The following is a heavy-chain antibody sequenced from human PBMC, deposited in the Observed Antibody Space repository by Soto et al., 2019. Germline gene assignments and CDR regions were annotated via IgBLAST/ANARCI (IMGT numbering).Heavy chain of an antibody. V-gene: IGHV1-69*13. Sequence: SVKVSCKASGGTFSSYAISWVRQAPGQGLEWMGGIIPIFGTANYAQKFQGRVTITADESAGTAYMELSSLRSEDTAVYYCAVCLAAAGPFDYWGQGTLVTVSS. CDR1: GGTFSSYA. J-gene: IGHJ4*02. CDR2: IIPIFGTA. D-gene: IGHD6-13*01. CDR3: AVCLAAAGPFDY.